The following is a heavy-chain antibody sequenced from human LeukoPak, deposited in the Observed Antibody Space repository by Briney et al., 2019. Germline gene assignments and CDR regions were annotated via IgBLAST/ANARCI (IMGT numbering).Heavy chain of an antibody. CDR2: IRGSGGDT. CDR1: GFTFSSYA. CDR3: AKVINSGYYYYFDY. Sequence: GGSLRLSGAASGFTFSSYAMSWVRQAPGKGLEWVSAIRGSGGDTYYADSVKGRFTISRDNSNYALHLQMNSLGAEDTAVYYCAKVINSGYYYYFDYWGQGTLVTVSS. J-gene: IGHJ4*02. V-gene: IGHV3-23*01. D-gene: IGHD1-26*01.